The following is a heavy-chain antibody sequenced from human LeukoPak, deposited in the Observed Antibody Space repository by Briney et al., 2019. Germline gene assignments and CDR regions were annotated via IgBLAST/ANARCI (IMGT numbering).Heavy chain of an antibody. J-gene: IGHJ4*02. V-gene: IGHV5-51*01. Sequence: GESLKISCKGSEYIFSNYWIGWVRQMPGKGLECMGIIYPGDSDTKYSPSSQGQVTISADKSISTAYLQWSSLKASDTAIYYCATLDRRDDYSAFDSWGQGTLVTVSS. D-gene: IGHD5-24*01. CDR3: ATLDRRDDYSAFDS. CDR1: EYIFSNYW. CDR2: IYPGDSDT.